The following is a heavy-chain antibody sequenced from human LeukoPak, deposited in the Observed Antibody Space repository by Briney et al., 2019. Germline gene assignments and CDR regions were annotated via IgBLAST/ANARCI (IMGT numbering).Heavy chain of an antibody. D-gene: IGHD2-15*01. Sequence: GGSLRLSCAASGLTFSSYAMHWVRQAPGKGLEYVSAISSNGGSTYYANSVKGRFTISRDNSKNTLYLQMGSLRAEDMAVYYCARDPGYCSGGSCYQTGGYFDYWGQGTLVTVSS. CDR1: GLTFSSYA. J-gene: IGHJ4*02. V-gene: IGHV3-64*01. CDR3: ARDPGYCSGGSCYQTGGYFDY. CDR2: ISSNGGST.